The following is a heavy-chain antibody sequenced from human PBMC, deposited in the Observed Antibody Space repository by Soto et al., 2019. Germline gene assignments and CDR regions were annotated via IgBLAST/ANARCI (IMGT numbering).Heavy chain of an antibody. CDR1: GYTFTGYY. CDR3: ARGTMVRGDIKLTDYYYYYGMDV. J-gene: IGHJ6*02. Sequence: QVQLVQSGAEVKKPGASVKVSCKASGYTFTGYYMHWVRQAPGQGLEWMGWINPNSGGTNYAQKFQGWVTMTRDTSISTAYMELSRLRSDDTAVYYCARGTMVRGDIKLTDYYYYYGMDVWGQGTTVTVSS. V-gene: IGHV1-2*04. D-gene: IGHD3-10*01. CDR2: INPNSGGT.